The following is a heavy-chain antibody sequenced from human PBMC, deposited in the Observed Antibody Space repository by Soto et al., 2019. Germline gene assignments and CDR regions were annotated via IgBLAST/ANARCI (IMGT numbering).Heavy chain of an antibody. D-gene: IGHD4-17*01. CDR3: ARVHGDLSYYYYGMDV. Sequence: PGGSLRLSCAASGFTFSSYSMNWVRQAPGKGLEWVSSISSSSSYIYYADSVKGRFTISRDNAKNSLYLQMNSLRAEDTAVYYCARVHGDLSYYYYGMDVWGQGTTVTVSS. J-gene: IGHJ6*02. CDR2: ISSSSSYI. CDR1: GFTFSSYS. V-gene: IGHV3-21*01.